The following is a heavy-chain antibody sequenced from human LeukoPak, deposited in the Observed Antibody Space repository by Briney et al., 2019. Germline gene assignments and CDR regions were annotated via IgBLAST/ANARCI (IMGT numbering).Heavy chain of an antibody. V-gene: IGHV1-18*01. CDR3: ARELSAYYDSSGYYVFDY. J-gene: IGHJ4*02. Sequence: ASVKVSCKASGYTFTSYDINWVRQATGQGLEWMGWISAYNGNTNYAQKLQGRVTMTTDTSTSTAYMELRSLRSDDTAVYYCARELSAYYDSSGYYVFDYWGQGTLVTVSS. CDR2: ISAYNGNT. D-gene: IGHD3-22*01. CDR1: GYTFTSYD.